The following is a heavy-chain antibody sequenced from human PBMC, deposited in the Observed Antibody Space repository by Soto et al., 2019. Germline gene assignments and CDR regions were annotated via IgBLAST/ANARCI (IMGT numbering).Heavy chain of an antibody. CDR1: GFSFSSQV. D-gene: IGHD3-9*01. CDR3: AKKFDIFDY. V-gene: IGHV3-23*01. Sequence: GGSRRLSCAASGFSFSSQVMSWVRQAPGKGLEWVSSISGSGVSTYYADSVKGRFTISRDNSKNTLYLQMNSLRAEDTAMYYWAKKFDIFDYWGQGTLVTVSS. CDR2: ISGSGVST. J-gene: IGHJ4*02.